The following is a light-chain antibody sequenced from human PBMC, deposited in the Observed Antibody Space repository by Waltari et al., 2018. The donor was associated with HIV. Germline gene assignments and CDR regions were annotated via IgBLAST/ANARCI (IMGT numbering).Light chain of an antibody. CDR3: TSYTTSDTLR. Sequence: QSVLTQPASVSGSPGQSVTISCTGTSSDFGFDNYVSWYQQYPGEAPTLIIYDVSSRPSWVSARFSGSKSGNPASLTSSGLQNEDESDYFCTSYTTSDTLRFGGGTKVTVL. CDR2: DVS. CDR1: SSDFGFDNY. J-gene: IGLJ3*02. V-gene: IGLV2-14*03.